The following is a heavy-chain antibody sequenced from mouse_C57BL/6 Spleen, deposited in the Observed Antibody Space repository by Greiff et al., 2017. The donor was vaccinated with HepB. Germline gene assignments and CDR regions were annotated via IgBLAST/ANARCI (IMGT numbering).Heavy chain of an antibody. J-gene: IGHJ2*01. V-gene: IGHV5-17*01. Sequence: EVKLMESGGGLVKPGGSLKLSCAASGFTFSDYGMHWVRQAPEKGLEWVAYISSGSSTIYYADTVKGRFTISRDNAKNTLFLQMTSLRSEDTAMYYCARPQLRLRGFDDWGQGTTLTVSS. CDR1: GFTFSDYG. D-gene: IGHD3-2*02. CDR2: ISSGSSTI. CDR3: ARPQLRLRGFDD.